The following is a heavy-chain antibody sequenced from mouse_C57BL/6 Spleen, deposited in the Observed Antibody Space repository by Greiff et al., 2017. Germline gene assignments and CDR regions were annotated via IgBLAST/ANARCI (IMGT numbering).Heavy chain of an antibody. Sequence: QVQLQQPGAELVKPGASVKMSCKASGYTFTSYWITWVKQRPGQGLEWIGDIYPGSGSANYNEKFKSKATLTVDTSSSTAYMQLSSLTSEDSAVYYCARESNYDCCAYWGQGTTLTVSS. D-gene: IGHD2-5*01. CDR3: ARESNYDCCAY. CDR1: GYTFTSYW. J-gene: IGHJ2*01. CDR2: IYPGSGSA. V-gene: IGHV1-55*01.